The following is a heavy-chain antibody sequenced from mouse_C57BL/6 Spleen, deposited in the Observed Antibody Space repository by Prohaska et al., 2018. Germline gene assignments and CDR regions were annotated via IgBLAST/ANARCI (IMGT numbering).Heavy chain of an antibody. Sequence: SVKIPCKASGYTFTDYNMDWVKQSHGKSLEWIGDINPNNGGTIYNQKFKGKATLTVDKSSSTAYMELRSLTSEDTAVYYCARKGYFDVWGTGTTVTVSS. CDR2: INPNNGGT. CDR1: GYTFTDYN. J-gene: IGHJ1*03. CDR3: ARKGYFDV. V-gene: IGHV1-18*01.